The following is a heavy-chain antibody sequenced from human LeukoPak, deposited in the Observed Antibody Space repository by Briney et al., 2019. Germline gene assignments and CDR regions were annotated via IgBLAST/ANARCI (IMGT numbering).Heavy chain of an antibody. CDR2: ISDSAGAT. J-gene: IGHJ4*02. CDR3: AKGGITAWTAVDY. Sequence: GGSLRLSCAASGFTFSNYAMTWVRQAPGKGLEWVSSISDSAGATYYADSVRGRFAISRDNSGSTLYLQINSLRADDTAVYYCAKGGITAWTAVDYWGQGTLVTVSS. D-gene: IGHD5-24*01. CDR1: GFTFSNYA. V-gene: IGHV3-23*01.